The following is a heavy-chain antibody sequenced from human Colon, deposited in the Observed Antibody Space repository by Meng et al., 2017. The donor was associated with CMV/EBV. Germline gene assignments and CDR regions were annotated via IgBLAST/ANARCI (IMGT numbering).Heavy chain of an antibody. D-gene: IGHD5-24*01. V-gene: IGHV4-39*01. CDR3: ARPLESATILPFDY. CDR1: GGSISKNNYF. J-gene: IGHJ4*02. CDR2: ISYSGSA. Sequence: SGGSISKNNYFWGWIRQPPGKGLEWIGSISYSGSAFYNPSLRSRVTISVDVSKNQFSLKLSSVTAADTAVYYCARPLESATILPFDYWGQGALVTVSS.